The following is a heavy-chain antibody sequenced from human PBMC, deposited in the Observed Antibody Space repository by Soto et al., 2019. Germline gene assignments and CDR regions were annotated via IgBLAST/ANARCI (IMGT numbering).Heavy chain of an antibody. V-gene: IGHV3-30*18. Sequence: PGGSLRLSCAASGFTFSNYGMHWVRQAPGKGLEWVAFISDDGSNKYYADSMKGRFTMSRDNSKRTLHLQMSSLRVEDTAVYYCTKRRNVLRFLEWSSGMEVWGQGTTVTVSS. CDR1: GFTFSNYG. CDR2: ISDDGSNK. CDR3: TKRRNVLRFLEWSSGMEV. D-gene: IGHD3-3*01. J-gene: IGHJ6*02.